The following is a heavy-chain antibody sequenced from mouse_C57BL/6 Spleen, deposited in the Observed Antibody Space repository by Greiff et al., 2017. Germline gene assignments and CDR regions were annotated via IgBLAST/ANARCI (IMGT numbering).Heavy chain of an antibody. D-gene: IGHD2-4*01. CDR3: ARNYDYPDY. V-gene: IGHV1-50*01. J-gene: IGHJ2*01. CDR2: IDPADSYT. CDR1: GYTFTSYW. Sequence: QVQLQQPGAELVKPGASVKLSCKASGYTFTSYWMQWVKQRPGQGLEWIGEIDPADSYTNYNQKFKGKATLTVDTSSSTAYMQLGSLTSEDSAVYYCARNYDYPDYWGQGTTLTVSS.